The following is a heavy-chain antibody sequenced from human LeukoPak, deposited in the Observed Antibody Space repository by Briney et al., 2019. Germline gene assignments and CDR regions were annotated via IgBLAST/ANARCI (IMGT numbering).Heavy chain of an antibody. CDR3: ASYYYYYYMDV. Sequence: PSETLSLTCTVSGGSISSYNYYWGWIRQPPGKGLEWIGSIYYSGSTYYNPSLKSRVTISVDTSKNQFSLKLSSVTAADTAVYYCASYYYYYYMDVWGKGTTVTVSS. CDR1: GGSISSYNYY. J-gene: IGHJ6*03. CDR2: IYYSGST. V-gene: IGHV4-39*01.